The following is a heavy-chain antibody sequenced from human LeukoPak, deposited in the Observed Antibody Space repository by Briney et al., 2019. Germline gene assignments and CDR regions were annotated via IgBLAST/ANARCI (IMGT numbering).Heavy chain of an antibody. D-gene: IGHD5-12*01. CDR2: IYTSGST. Sequence: SQTLSLTCTDSGGSISSGSYYWSWIRQPAGKGLEWIGRIYTSGSTTYNPSLKSRVTITVDRSRNQFSLKLSSVTAADTAVYYCAREFIVATIWGDFYFDYWGQGTLVTVSS. V-gene: IGHV4-61*02. CDR3: AREFIVATIWGDFYFDY. CDR1: GGSISSGSYY. J-gene: IGHJ4*02.